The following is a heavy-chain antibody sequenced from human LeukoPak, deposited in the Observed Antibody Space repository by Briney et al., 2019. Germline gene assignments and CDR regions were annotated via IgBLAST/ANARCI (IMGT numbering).Heavy chain of an antibody. J-gene: IGHJ5*02. CDR2: IYHSGST. CDR1: GGSISSGGYS. Sequence: SQTLSLTCAVSGGSISSGGYSWSWIRQPPGKGLEWIGYIYHSGSTYYNPSLKSRVTISVDTSKNQFSLKLSSVTAADTAVYYCARGVSYSSALGNWFDPWGQGTLVTVSS. V-gene: IGHV4-30-2*01. CDR3: ARGVSYSSALGNWFDP. D-gene: IGHD6-25*01.